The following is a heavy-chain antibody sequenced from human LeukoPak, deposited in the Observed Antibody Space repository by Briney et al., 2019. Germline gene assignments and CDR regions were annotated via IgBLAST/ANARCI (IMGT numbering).Heavy chain of an antibody. CDR2: IYYSGST. V-gene: IGHV4-39*01. J-gene: IGHJ4*02. CDR3: ARLGIAVAGNDY. D-gene: IGHD6-19*01. Sequence: WVRQAPGKGLEWIGSIYYSGSTYYNPSLKSRVTISVDTSKNQFSLKLSSVTAADTAVYYCARLGIAVAGNDYWGQGTLVTVSS.